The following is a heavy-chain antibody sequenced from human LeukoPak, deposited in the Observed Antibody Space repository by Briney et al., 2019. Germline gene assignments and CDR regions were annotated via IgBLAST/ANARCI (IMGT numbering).Heavy chain of an antibody. Sequence: GGSLRLSCAASGFTFSSYWMSWVRQAPGKGLEWVANIKQDGSEKYYVDSVKGRFTISRDNTKNSLYLQMNSLRAVDTAVYYCARESHSSAWYDYWGQGTLVTVSS. D-gene: IGHD6-19*01. V-gene: IGHV3-7*03. CDR3: ARESHSSAWYDY. CDR2: IKQDGSEK. J-gene: IGHJ4*02. CDR1: GFTFSSYW.